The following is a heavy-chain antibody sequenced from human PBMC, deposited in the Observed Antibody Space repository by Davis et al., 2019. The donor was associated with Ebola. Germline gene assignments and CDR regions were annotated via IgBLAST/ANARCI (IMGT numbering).Heavy chain of an antibody. V-gene: IGHV2-70*11. Sequence: SGPTLVKPTQTLTLTCTFSGFSLSTSGMCVSWIRQPPGKALEWLARIDWDDDKYYSTSLKTRLTVSKDTSKNQVVLTMTNMDPVDTATYFCARTRDGYTYYYYYGMDVWGKGTTVTVSS. CDR2: IDWDDDK. CDR1: GFSLSTSGMC. CDR3: ARTRDGYTYYYYYGMDV. D-gene: IGHD5-24*01. J-gene: IGHJ6*04.